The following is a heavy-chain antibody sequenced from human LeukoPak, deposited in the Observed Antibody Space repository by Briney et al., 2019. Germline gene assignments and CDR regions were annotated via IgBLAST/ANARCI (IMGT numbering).Heavy chain of an antibody. J-gene: IGHJ4*02. Sequence: GRSLRLSCAASGFTFSSYAMHWVRQAPGKGLEWVAVISYDGSNKYYADSVKGRFTISRDNSKNTLYLQMNSLRAEDPAVYYCARLPVFRYFDWSQGAYDYWGQGTLVTVSS. CDR2: ISYDGSNK. CDR1: GFTFSSYA. V-gene: IGHV3-30*04. D-gene: IGHD3-9*01. CDR3: ARLPVFRYFDWSQGAYDY.